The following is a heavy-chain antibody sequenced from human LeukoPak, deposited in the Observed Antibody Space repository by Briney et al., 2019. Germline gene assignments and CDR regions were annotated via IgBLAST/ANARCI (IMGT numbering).Heavy chain of an antibody. Sequence: GGSLRLSCATSGFSFSSYAMSWVRQAPGKGLEWVSAMSSSDDGRYYAASVRGRFTISRDNAKNSLYLQMNSLRAEDTAVYYCARGQGYYYYYMDVWGKGTTVTVSS. V-gene: IGHV3-23*01. CDR1: GFSFSSYA. CDR3: ARGQGYYYYYMDV. J-gene: IGHJ6*03. CDR2: MSSSDDGR.